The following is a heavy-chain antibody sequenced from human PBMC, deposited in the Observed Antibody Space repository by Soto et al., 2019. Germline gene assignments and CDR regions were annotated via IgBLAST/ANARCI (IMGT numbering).Heavy chain of an antibody. CDR2: VSSGDSNT. D-gene: IGHD5-18*01. J-gene: IGHJ3*02. Sequence: GESLKISWNGSGYTFTTYWISWVRQMPWTGLEWMGIVSSGDSNTRYSPSFQGQVTISADKSINTAYLQWSSLKASDTAMYYCARGGYGDNSEHAFYSWGPGTMVTVSS. CDR3: ARGGYGDNSEHAFYS. V-gene: IGHV5-51*01. CDR1: GYTFTTYW.